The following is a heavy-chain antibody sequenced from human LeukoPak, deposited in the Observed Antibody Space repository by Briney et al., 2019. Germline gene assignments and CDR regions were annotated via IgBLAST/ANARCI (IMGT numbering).Heavy chain of an antibody. D-gene: IGHD3-22*01. CDR3: ARGYYDSSGYYHESDWFDP. V-gene: IGHV4-4*07. Sequence: SETLSLTCTVSGGSISSYYWSWIRQPAGKGLEWIGRIYTSGSTNYNPSLKSRVTMSVDTSKNQFSLKLSSVTAADTAVYYCARGYYDSSGYYHESDWFDPWGQGTLVTVSS. CDR2: IYTSGST. J-gene: IGHJ5*02. CDR1: GGSISSYY.